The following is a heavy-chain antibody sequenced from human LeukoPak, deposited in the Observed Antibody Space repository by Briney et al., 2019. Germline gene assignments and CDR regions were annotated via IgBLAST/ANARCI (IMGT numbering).Heavy chain of an antibody. CDR3: ARAYYDILTGYEEGLSY. V-gene: IGHV1-2*02. J-gene: IGHJ4*02. CDR1: GYTFTGYY. Sequence: WASVKVSCKASGYTFTGYYMHWVRQAPGQGLEWMGWINPNSGGTNYAQKFQGRVTMTRDTSTSTVYMELSSLRSEDTAVYYCARAYYDILTGYEEGLSYWGQGTLVTVSS. D-gene: IGHD3-9*01. CDR2: INPNSGGT.